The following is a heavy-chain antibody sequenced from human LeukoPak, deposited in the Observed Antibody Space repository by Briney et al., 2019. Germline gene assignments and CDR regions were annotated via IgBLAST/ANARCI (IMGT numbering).Heavy chain of an antibody. CDR1: GFTFSSYA. CDR3: ARDPNGAYIGAFDF. V-gene: IGHV3-30-3*01. CDR2: ISYDGSNK. Sequence: PGRSLRLSCAASGFTFSSYAMHWVRQAPGKGLEWVAVISYDGSNKYYADAVKGRFTISRDNSKSTLYLQMNSLRVDDTAMYYCARDPNGAYIGAFDFRGQGTMVTVSA. D-gene: IGHD2-8*01. J-gene: IGHJ3*01.